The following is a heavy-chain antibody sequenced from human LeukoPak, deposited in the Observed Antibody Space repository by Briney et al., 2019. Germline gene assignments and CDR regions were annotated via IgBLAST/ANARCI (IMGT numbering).Heavy chain of an antibody. CDR3: AREGVQWLVNDAFDM. CDR1: GFTFGDYA. CDR2: IRSKAYGGTT. D-gene: IGHD6-19*01. Sequence: GGSLRLSCTASGFTFGDYAMSWVRQAPGKGLEWEGFIRSKAYGGTTEYAASVKGRFTISRDDSKSIAYLQMNSLKTEDTAVYYCAREGVQWLVNDAFDMWGQGTMVTVSS. V-gene: IGHV3-49*04. J-gene: IGHJ3*02.